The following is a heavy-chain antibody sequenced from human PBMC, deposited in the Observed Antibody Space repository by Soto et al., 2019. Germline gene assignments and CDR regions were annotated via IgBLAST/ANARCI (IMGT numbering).Heavy chain of an antibody. CDR1: DGSFSVYY. D-gene: IGHD4-4*01. V-gene: IGHV4-34*01. Sequence: SSETLSLTCALYDGSFSVYYWIWIRQSPGEGLEWIGEINHSGSTNYNPSLKSRVTMSVDASKNQFSLKLSSVTAADTAVYYCARDSTRRGACDIWGQGTTVTVSS. J-gene: IGHJ3*02. CDR2: INHSGST. CDR3: ARDSTRRGACDI.